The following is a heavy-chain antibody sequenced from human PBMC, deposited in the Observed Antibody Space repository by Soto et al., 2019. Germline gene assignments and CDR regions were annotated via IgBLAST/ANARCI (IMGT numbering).Heavy chain of an antibody. CDR2: IYYSGRT. J-gene: IGHJ5*02. CDR1: GGSISSYY. D-gene: IGHD3-3*01. CDR3: ARVVWYDFGSGYLVHNWFDP. Sequence: PSETLSLTCTVSGGSISSYYWSWIRQPPGKGLGWIGDIYYSGRTNYNPSLESRVTISVDRSKDQFSLKLSSVTAAATAVYYSARVVWYDFGSGYLVHNWFDPWGQGTLVTVS. V-gene: IGHV4-59*01.